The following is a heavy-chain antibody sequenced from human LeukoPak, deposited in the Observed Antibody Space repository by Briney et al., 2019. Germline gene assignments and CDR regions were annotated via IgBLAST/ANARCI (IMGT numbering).Heavy chain of an antibody. J-gene: IGHJ6*03. CDR2: IRYDGSNK. CDR3: AKEWGLGCSSTSCYNYYYMDV. Sequence: GGSLRLSCAASGFTFSSYGMHWVRQAPGKGLEWVAFIRYDGSNKYYADSVKGRFTIPRDNSKNTLYLQMNSLRAEDTAVYYCAKEWGLGCSSTSCYNYYYMDVWGKGTTVTVSS. D-gene: IGHD2-2*02. V-gene: IGHV3-30*02. CDR1: GFTFSSYG.